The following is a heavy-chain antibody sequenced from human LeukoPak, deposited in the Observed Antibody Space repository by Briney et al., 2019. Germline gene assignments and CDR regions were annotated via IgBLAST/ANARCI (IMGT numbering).Heavy chain of an antibody. V-gene: IGHV1-18*01. CDR3: AREGGLYCSSTSCYYYYYGMDV. CDR2: ISAYNGNT. CDR1: GYTFTIYG. D-gene: IGHD2-2*01. Sequence: ASVKVSCKASGYTFTIYGISLVRQAPGQGLEWMGWISAYNGNTNYAQKLQGRVTMTTDTSTSTAYMELRRLRSDDTAVYYCAREGGLYCSSTSCYYYYYGMDVWGQGTTVTVSS. J-gene: IGHJ6*02.